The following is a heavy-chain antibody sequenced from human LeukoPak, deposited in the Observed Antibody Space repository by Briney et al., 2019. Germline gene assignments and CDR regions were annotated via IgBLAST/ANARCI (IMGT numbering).Heavy chain of an antibody. CDR1: GGSISSSSYY. J-gene: IGHJ3*02. Sequence: SEILSLTCTVSGGSISSSSYYWGWIRQPPGKGLEWIGSIYYSGSTYYNPSLKSRVTISVDTSKNQFSLKLSSVTAADTAVYYRARPQSDTADAFDIWGQGTMVTVSS. V-gene: IGHV4-39*01. CDR2: IYYSGST. D-gene: IGHD5-18*01. CDR3: ARPQSDTADAFDI.